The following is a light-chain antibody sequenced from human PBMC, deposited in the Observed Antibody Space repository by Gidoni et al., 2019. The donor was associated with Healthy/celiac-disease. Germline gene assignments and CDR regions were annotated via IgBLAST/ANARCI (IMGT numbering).Light chain of an antibody. J-gene: IGKJ4*01. Sequence: AIRMTPSPSSLSASTGDRVTITCRASQGISSYLAWYQQKPGKAPKLLIYAASTLQSGVPSRFSGSGSGTDFTLTISCLQSEDFATYYCQQYYSYPSRFGGXTKVEIK. CDR1: QGISSY. CDR2: AAS. V-gene: IGKV1-8*01. CDR3: QQYYSYPSR.